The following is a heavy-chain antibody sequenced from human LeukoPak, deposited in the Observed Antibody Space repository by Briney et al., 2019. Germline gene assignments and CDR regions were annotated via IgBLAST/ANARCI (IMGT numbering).Heavy chain of an antibody. V-gene: IGHV3-23*01. J-gene: IGHJ4*02. Sequence: PGGSLRLSCAASGFTFCSYAMSWVRQAPGKGLEWVSGIVGSGVTTYYADSVKGRLTISRDNSKNTLYLHMNGLRVEDTAIYYCARDERWIQFNYWGQGTLVTVSS. D-gene: IGHD5-18*01. CDR3: ARDERWIQFNY. CDR1: GFTFCSYA. CDR2: IVGSGVTT.